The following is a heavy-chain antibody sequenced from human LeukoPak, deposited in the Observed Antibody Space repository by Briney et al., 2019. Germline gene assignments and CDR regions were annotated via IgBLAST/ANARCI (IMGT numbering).Heavy chain of an antibody. Sequence: GGSLRLSCAASGFPFSEYSMNWVRQAPGKGLEWVSYIDSSSTIHYADSVKGRFTISRDNAKNSLYLQMNSLRAEDTAVYYCARDRGGYDFDYWGQGTLVTVSS. CDR3: ARDRGGYDFDY. V-gene: IGHV3-69-1*01. CDR2: IDSSSTI. CDR1: GFPFSEYS. D-gene: IGHD5-12*01. J-gene: IGHJ4*02.